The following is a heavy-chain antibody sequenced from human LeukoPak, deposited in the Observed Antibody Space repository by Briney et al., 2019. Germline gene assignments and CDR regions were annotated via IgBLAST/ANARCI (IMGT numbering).Heavy chain of an antibody. CDR3: ARDNRITSDAFDI. V-gene: IGHV3-53*01. J-gene: IGHJ3*02. D-gene: IGHD2/OR15-2a*01. CDR2: IYSGGST. Sequence: GGSPRLSCAASGFTVSSNYMSWVRQAPGKGLEWVSVIYSGGSTYYADSVKGRFTISRDNSKSTLYLQMNSLRAEDTAVYYCARDNRITSDAFDIWGQGTMVTVSS. CDR1: GFTVSSNY.